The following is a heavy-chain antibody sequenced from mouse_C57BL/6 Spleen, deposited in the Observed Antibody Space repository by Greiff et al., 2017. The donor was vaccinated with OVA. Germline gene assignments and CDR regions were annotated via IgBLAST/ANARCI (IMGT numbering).Heavy chain of an antibody. CDR3: ARETTVVAKDWYFDV. J-gene: IGHJ1*03. D-gene: IGHD1-1*01. CDR2: ISYSGST. CDR1: GYSITSGYD. V-gene: IGHV3-1*01. Sequence: EVKLVESGPGMVKPSQSLSLTCTVTGYSITSGYDWHWIRHFPGNKLEWMGYISYSGSTNYNPSLKSRISITHDTSKNHFFPKLNSVTTEDTATYYCARETTVVAKDWYFDVWGTGTTVTVSS.